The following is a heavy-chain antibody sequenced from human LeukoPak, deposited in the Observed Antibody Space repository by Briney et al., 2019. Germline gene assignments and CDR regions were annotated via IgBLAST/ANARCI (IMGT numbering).Heavy chain of an antibody. CDR3: AMSVTDAFDI. Sequence: SVKVSCKASGGTFSSYAISWVRQAPGQGLEWMGGIIPIFGTANYAQKFQGRVTITTDESTSTAYMELSSLRSEDTAVYYCAMSVTDAFDIWGQGTMVTVSS. J-gene: IGHJ3*02. CDR1: GGTFSSYA. CDR2: IIPIFGTA. D-gene: IGHD4-11*01. V-gene: IGHV1-69*05.